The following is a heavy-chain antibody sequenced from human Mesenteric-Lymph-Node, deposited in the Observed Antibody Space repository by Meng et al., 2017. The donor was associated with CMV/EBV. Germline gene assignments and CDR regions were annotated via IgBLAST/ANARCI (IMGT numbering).Heavy chain of an antibody. CDR1: GFTFSSYS. V-gene: IGHV3-21*04. CDR3: ARGGWGSSTSWDFDY. D-gene: IGHD2-2*01. Sequence: GESLKISCAASGFTFSSYSMNWVRQAPGKGLEWVSSISSSSSYIYYADSVKGRFTISRDNAKNSLYLQMNSLRAEDTALYYCARGGWGSSTSWDFDYWGQGTLVTVSS. J-gene: IGHJ4*02. CDR2: ISSSSSYI.